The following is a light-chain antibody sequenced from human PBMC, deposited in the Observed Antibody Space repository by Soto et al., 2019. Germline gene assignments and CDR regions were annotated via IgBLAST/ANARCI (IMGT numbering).Light chain of an antibody. CDR2: DAS. V-gene: IGKV1-5*01. Sequence: DIQMTQSPSTLSASVGDRVTITCRASQSINNWLAWYQQKPGKAPKFLIYDASTLETGVPSRFSGSASGTEFTLTISGLQPEDVASYYCQQYDTYPLTFGGGTKVDNK. J-gene: IGKJ4*01. CDR1: QSINNW. CDR3: QQYDTYPLT.